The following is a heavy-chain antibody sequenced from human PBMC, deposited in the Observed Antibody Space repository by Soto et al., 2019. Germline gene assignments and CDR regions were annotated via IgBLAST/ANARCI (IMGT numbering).Heavy chain of an antibody. Sequence: QVQLVQSGAEVKKPGSSVKVSCKASGGTFSSYAISWVRQAPGQGLEWMGGIIPIFGTANYAQKFQGRVTITADQSTSTAYMELSSLRSEDTAVYYCAREVAMRVAARPDLPPPVGYYYYYGMDVWGQGTTVTVSS. V-gene: IGHV1-69*01. D-gene: IGHD6-6*01. CDR3: AREVAMRVAARPDLPPPVGYYYYYGMDV. CDR2: IIPIFGTA. CDR1: GGTFSSYA. J-gene: IGHJ6*02.